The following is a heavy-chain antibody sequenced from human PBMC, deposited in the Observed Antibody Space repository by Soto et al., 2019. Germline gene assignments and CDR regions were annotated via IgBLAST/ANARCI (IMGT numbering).Heavy chain of an antibody. CDR3: ARVSGIAVATVTDY. D-gene: IGHD6-19*01. CDR2: XNPXXGXX. V-gene: IGHV1-2*02. Sequence: ASVKVSCKASGYTFTGYYMHCVRQAPGQGLEWXGWXNPXXGXXXXXQXXXGRVTMTRDTSISTAYMELSRLRSDDTAVYYCARVSGIAVATVTDYWGQGTLVTVSS. CDR1: GYTFTGYY. J-gene: IGHJ4*02.